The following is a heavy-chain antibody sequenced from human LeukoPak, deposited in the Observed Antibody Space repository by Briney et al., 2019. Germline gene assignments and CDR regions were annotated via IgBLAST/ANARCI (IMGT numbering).Heavy chain of an antibody. CDR3: AKVGSSGWGYFDY. CDR2: ISGSGGST. CDR1: GFTFSSYA. V-gene: IGHV3-23*01. D-gene: IGHD6-19*01. Sequence: GGSLRLSCAASGFTFSSYAMSWVRQAPGKGLEWVSAISGSGGSTYCADSVKGRFTISRDNSKNTLYLQMNSLRAEDTAVYYCAKVGSSGWGYFDYWGQGTLVTVSS. J-gene: IGHJ4*02.